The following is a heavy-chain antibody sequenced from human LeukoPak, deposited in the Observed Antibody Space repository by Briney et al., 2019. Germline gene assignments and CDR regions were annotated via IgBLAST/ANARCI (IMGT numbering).Heavy chain of an antibody. CDR2: IYWNDDI. Sequence: SGPTLVKPTQTLTLTCTFSGFSFSTSGVGVGWIRQPPGKALEWLALIYWNDDIRYSPSLKSRLTITKDTSKNQVVLTMTNMDPVETATYYCAHSRAREYCSSTSCLNWFDPWGQGTLVTVSS. J-gene: IGHJ5*02. CDR1: GFSFSTSGVG. D-gene: IGHD2-2*01. V-gene: IGHV2-5*01. CDR3: AHSRAREYCSSTSCLNWFDP.